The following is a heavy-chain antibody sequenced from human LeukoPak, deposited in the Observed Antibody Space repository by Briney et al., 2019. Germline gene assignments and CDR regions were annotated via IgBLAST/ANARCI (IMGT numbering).Heavy chain of an antibody. V-gene: IGHV4-59*01. CDR2: IYYSGST. CDR3: ARENYFDY. CDR1: GGSISSYY. Sequence: SETLSLTCTVSGGSISSYYWGWMRQPPGMRLEWIGYIYYSGSTNYNPSLKSRVTISVDTSKNQFSLKLSSVTAADTAVYYCARENYFDYWGQGTLVTVSS. J-gene: IGHJ4*02.